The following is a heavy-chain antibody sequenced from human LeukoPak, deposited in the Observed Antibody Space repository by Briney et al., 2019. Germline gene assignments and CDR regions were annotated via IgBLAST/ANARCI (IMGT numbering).Heavy chain of an antibody. Sequence: SETLSLTCTISGGSIRSSSYYWGWIRQPPGKGLEWIGSIYYSGSTNYNPSLKSRVTISVDTSKNQFSLKLSSVTAADTAVYYCARERVEVTMVRGVIREFDYWGQGTLVTVSS. CDR2: IYYSGST. CDR3: ARERVEVTMVRGVIREFDY. CDR1: GGSIRSSSYY. D-gene: IGHD3-10*01. J-gene: IGHJ4*02. V-gene: IGHV4-39*07.